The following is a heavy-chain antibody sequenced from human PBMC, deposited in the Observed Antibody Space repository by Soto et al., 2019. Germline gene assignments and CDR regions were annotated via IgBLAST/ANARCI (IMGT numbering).Heavy chain of an antibody. CDR2: ISGSGGST. J-gene: IGHJ4*02. D-gene: IGHD3-16*01. CDR1: GFTFSSYA. Sequence: GESLKISCAASGFTFSSYAMSWVRQAPGKGLEWVSAISGSGGSTYYADSVKGRFTISRDNSKNTLYLQMNSLRAEDTAVYYCAKDIMVTGEGQFDYWGQGTLVTVSS. V-gene: IGHV3-23*01. CDR3: AKDIMVTGEGQFDY.